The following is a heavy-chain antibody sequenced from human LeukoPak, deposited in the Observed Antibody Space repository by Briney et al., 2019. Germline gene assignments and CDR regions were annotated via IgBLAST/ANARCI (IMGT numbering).Heavy chain of an antibody. CDR1: GYTFTNYY. CDR3: AREESGGYFDY. D-gene: IGHD2-8*02. J-gene: IGHJ4*02. V-gene: IGHV1-46*01. CDR2: SNPTGSST. Sequence: GASVKVSCKASGYTFTNYYMHWVRQAPGQGLEWMGLSNPTGSSTNYAQKFRGRVTMTRDTSTITVYMELSSLRSEDTAVYYCAREESGGYFDYWGQGTLVTVSS.